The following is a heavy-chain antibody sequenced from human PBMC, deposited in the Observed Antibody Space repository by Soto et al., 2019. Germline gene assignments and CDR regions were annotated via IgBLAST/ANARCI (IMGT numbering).Heavy chain of an antibody. CDR2: INPNSGGT. J-gene: IGHJ4*02. Sequence: QVQLVQSGAEVKKPGASVKVSCKASGYTFTGYYMHWVRQAPGQGLEWMGGINPNSGGTNYAQKFQGWVTMTRDTSISTAYMELSRLRSDDTAVYYCAILGGERGYCSGGSCPFDYWGQGTLVTVSS. CDR1: GYTFTGYY. D-gene: IGHD2-15*01. CDR3: AILGGERGYCSGGSCPFDY. V-gene: IGHV1-2*04.